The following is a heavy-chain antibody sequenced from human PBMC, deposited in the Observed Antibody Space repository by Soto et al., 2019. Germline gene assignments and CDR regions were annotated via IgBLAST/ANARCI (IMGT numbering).Heavy chain of an antibody. J-gene: IGHJ6*02. CDR3: ASHNSRDYYYGMDV. CDR2: IGPSDSYT. Sequence: PGESLKISCKGSGYSFTSYWISWVRQMPGKGLEWMGRIGPSDSYTNYSPSFQGHVTTSADKSISTAYLQWSSLKASDTAMYYCASHNSRDYYYGMDVWGQGTTVTVSS. CDR1: GYSFTSYW. V-gene: IGHV5-10-1*01. D-gene: IGHD1-26*01.